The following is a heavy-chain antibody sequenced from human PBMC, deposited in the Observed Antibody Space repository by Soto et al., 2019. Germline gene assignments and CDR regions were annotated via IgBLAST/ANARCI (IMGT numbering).Heavy chain of an antibody. CDR2: INSDGSST. CDR3: ARSARGYDRSGSSDY. J-gene: IGHJ4*02. V-gene: IGHV3-74*01. Sequence: GGSLRLSCAASGFTFRSYWMHWVRQAPGKGLVWVSRINSDGSSTSYADSVKGRFTISRDNAKNTLYLQMNRLRAEDTAVYYCARSARGYDRSGSSDYSGPGPLLTVSS. CDR1: GFTFRSYW. D-gene: IGHD3-22*01.